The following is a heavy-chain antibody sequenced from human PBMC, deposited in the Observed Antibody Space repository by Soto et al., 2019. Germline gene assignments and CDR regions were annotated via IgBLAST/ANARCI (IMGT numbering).Heavy chain of an antibody. D-gene: IGHD3-16*01. CDR2: ISSSSSYI. J-gene: IGHJ6*02. CDR3: ARDQGDGMDV. V-gene: IGHV3-21*01. CDR1: GFTFSSYS. Sequence: PGGSLRLSCAASGFTFSSYSMNWVRQAPGKGLEWVSSISSSSSYIYYADSVKGRFTISRDNAKNSLYLQMNSLRAEDSAVYYCARDQGDGMDVWGQGTTVTVSS.